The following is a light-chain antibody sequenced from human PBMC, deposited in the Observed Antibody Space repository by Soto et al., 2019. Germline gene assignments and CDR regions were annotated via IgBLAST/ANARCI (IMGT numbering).Light chain of an antibody. CDR1: QTXXXX. CDR2: DAS. V-gene: IGKV1-39*01. Sequence: DIQMTQSPXXLSASVXXXXXXXCRASQTXXXXLNWYQHKPGKAPKFLIHDASSLQSGVPSRFSGSGSGTDFTLTISSLQPEDFATYYCQQSFSTPPTFGQGTKLEIK. CDR3: QQSFSTPPT. J-gene: IGKJ2*01.